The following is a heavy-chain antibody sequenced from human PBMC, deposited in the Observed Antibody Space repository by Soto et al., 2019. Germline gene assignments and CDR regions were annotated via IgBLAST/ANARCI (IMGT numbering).Heavy chain of an antibody. CDR2: IYPGDSDT. J-gene: IGHJ6*04. V-gene: IGHV5-51*01. D-gene: IGHD3-9*01. CDR3: ARHGAFGWGPNYYGMDV. Sequence: PGESLKISCKGSWYSFTSYWIGWVRQMPGKGLEWMGIIYPGDSDTRYSPSFQGQVTISADKSISTAYLRWSSLKASDTAMYYCARHGAFGWGPNYYGMDVWGEGTTVTVSS. CDR1: WYSFTSYW.